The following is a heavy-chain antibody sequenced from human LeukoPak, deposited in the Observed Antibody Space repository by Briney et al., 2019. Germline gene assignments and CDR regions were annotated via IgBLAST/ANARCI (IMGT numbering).Heavy chain of an antibody. J-gene: IGHJ3*02. CDR1: GGSISSGYYY. CDR3: ARRDQMEENAFDI. V-gene: IGHV4-31*03. Sequence: SQTLSLTCTVSGGSISSGYYYWTWIRQHPGKGLEWIGYIYHSGSTYYNLSLKSRVTISVDTSTNQFSRKLSSVTAADTAVYYCARRDQMEENAFDIWSEGTMVTVSS. D-gene: IGHD5-24*01. CDR2: IYHSGST.